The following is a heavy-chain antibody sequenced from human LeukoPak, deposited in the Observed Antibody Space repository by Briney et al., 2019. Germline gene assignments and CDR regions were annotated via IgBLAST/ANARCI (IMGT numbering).Heavy chain of an antibody. V-gene: IGHV3-7*04. CDR1: GFTFSSYW. Sequence: PGGSLRLSCAASGFTFSSYWMTWVRQAPGKGLEWVANIKQDGSEEYYEDSVKGRFTISRDNAKNSLYLEMNSLRAEDTAVYYCARDRSDYYDDSGYKPLNYWGQGTLVTVSS. J-gene: IGHJ4*02. CDR2: IKQDGSEE. CDR3: ARDRSDYYDDSGYKPLNY. D-gene: IGHD3-22*01.